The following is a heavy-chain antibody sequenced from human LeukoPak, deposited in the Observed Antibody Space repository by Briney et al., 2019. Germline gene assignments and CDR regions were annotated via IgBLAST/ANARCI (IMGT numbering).Heavy chain of an antibody. V-gene: IGHV1-2*06. CDR2: ISPNSGGT. J-gene: IGHJ4*02. CDR1: GYTFTGYY. CDR3: ARDRGYGSGDY. D-gene: IGHD3-10*01. Sequence: ASVKVSCKASGYTFTGYYMHWVRQAPGQGLEWMGRISPNSGGTNYAQTFQGRGTMTRDTCIRTAYMERSRLRSDDTAVYICARDRGYGSGDYWGQGTLVTVSS.